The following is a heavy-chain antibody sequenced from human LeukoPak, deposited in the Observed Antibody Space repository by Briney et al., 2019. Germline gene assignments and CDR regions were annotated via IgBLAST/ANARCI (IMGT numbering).Heavy chain of an antibody. CDR3: ARGSYSSTWYFFDY. J-gene: IGHJ4*02. CDR2: IYTSGST. Sequence: PSETLSLTCNVSGGSFSTYYWIWIRQPAGKGREGIGRIYTSGSTSYNPSLKSRVTMSEDTSKNQFSLKLSSVTAADTAVYYCARGSYSSTWYFFDYWGQGTLVTVSS. V-gene: IGHV4-4*07. D-gene: IGHD6-6*01. CDR1: GGSFSTYY.